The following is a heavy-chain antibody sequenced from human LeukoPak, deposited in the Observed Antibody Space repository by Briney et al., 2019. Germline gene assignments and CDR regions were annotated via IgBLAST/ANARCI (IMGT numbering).Heavy chain of an antibody. V-gene: IGHV3-23*01. Sequence: GGSLRPSCAASGFTFSSYGMSWVRQAPGKGLEWVSAISGSGGSTYYADSVKGRFTISRDNSKNTLYLQMNSLRAEDTAVYYCAKGFGELLHYYYYMDVWGKGTTVTISS. D-gene: IGHD3-10*01. CDR2: ISGSGGST. CDR1: GFTFSSYG. CDR3: AKGFGELLHYYYYMDV. J-gene: IGHJ6*03.